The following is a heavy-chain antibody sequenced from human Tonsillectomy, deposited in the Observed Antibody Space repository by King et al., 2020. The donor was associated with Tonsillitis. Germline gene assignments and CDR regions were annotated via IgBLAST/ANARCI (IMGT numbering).Heavy chain of an antibody. Sequence: VQLVESGGGVVQPGRSLRLSCAASGFTFSSYGMHWVRQAPGKGLEWVAVISDDGSDKNYVDSVKGRCTISRDNSKNTLYLQMNSLRAEDTAVYYSARDQSSHDSSGYYSDWGQGTMVTVSS. D-gene: IGHD3-22*01. CDR2: ISDDGSDK. CDR1: GFTFSSYG. V-gene: IGHV3-30*03. CDR3: ARDQSSHDSSGYYSD. J-gene: IGHJ3*01.